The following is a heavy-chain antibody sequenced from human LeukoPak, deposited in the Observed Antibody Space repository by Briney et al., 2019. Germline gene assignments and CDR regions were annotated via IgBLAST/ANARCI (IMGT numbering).Heavy chain of an antibody. CDR1: GGTFSSYA. V-gene: IGHV1-69*13. D-gene: IGHD3-3*01. CDR3: ARDLGWSGYYTRLRFDP. Sequence: GASVKVSCKASGGTFSSYAISWVRQALGQGLEWMGGIIPIFGTANYAQKFQGRVTITADESTSTAYMELSSLRSEDTAVYYCARDLGWSGYYTRLRFDPWGQGTLVTVSS. J-gene: IGHJ5*02. CDR2: IIPIFGTA.